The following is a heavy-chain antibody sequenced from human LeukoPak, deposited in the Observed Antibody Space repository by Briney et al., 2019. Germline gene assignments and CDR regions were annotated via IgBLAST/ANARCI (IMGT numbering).Heavy chain of an antibody. CDR1: GFTFTKYW. V-gene: IGHV3-7*01. CDR2: IKQDGSDK. CDR3: ARPSSWGTYYDGFDS. Sequence: GGSLRLSCAASGFTFTKYWMTWVRQAPGKGLEWVGNIKQDGSDKNYMDSVKGRFTISRDNTKNSVYLQMSSLRAEDTAVYYCARPSSWGTYYDGFDSWGQGTLVTVSS. J-gene: IGHJ4*02. D-gene: IGHD3-16*01.